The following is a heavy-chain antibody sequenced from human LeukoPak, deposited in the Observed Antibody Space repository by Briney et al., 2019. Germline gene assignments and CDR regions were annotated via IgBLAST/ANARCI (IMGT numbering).Heavy chain of an antibody. CDR2: INAGNGNT. D-gene: IGHD3-9*01. Sequence: ASVKVSCKASGYTFTSYAMHWVRQAPGQRLEWMGWINAGNGNTKYSQKFQGRVTITRDTSANTAYMELSSLRSEDTAVYYCARFYYDILTGYPKNNWFDPWGQGTLVTVSS. V-gene: IGHV1-3*01. CDR3: ARFYYDILTGYPKNNWFDP. J-gene: IGHJ5*02. CDR1: GYTFTSYA.